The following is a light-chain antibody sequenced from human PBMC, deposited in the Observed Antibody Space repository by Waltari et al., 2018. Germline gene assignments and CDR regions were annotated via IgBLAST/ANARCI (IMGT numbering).Light chain of an antibody. V-gene: IGKV1-12*01. CDR1: QDISIW. CDR2: AAS. Sequence: IQMPQYPSSVSASVGDRVTITCRASQDISIWLAWYQQKPGKAPKLLIYAASSLQSGVPSSFSGSGSGTEVTLTISSLQPEDFATYLCQQADSFPTCGGGTKVDIK. J-gene: IGKJ4*01. CDR3: QQADSFPT.